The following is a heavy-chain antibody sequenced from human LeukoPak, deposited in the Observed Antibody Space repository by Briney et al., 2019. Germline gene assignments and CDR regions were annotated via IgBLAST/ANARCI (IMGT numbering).Heavy chain of an antibody. V-gene: IGHV3-9*01. CDR2: ISWNSGSI. D-gene: IGHD4-17*01. Sequence: GGSLRLSCAASGFTFDDYAIHWVWQAPGKGLEWVSGISWNSGSIDYADSVKGRFTISRDNAKNSLYLQMNSLRAEDTALYYCAKGPYMTTVTRFDYWGQGTLVTVSS. J-gene: IGHJ4*02. CDR1: GFTFDDYA. CDR3: AKGPYMTTVTRFDY.